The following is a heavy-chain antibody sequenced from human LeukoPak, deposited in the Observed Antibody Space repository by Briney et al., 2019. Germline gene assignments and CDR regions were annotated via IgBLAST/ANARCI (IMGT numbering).Heavy chain of an antibody. CDR1: GFTFSSYS. CDR2: ISSSSSTI. D-gene: IGHD3-10*01. Sequence: GGSLRLSCAASGFTFSSYSMNWVRQAPGKGLEWVSYISSSSSTIYYADSVKGRFTISRDNAKNSLYLQMNSLRAEDTAVYYRARARGHDAFDIWGQGTMVTVSS. CDR3: ARARGHDAFDI. J-gene: IGHJ3*02. V-gene: IGHV3-48*04.